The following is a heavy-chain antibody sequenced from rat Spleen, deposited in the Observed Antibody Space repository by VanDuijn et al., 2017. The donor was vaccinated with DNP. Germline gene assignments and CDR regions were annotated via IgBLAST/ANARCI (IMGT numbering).Heavy chain of an antibody. CDR3: ARHVLPLRVWDY. CDR1: GFTFSNYY. D-gene: IGHD1-4*01. J-gene: IGHJ2*01. V-gene: IGHV5-22*01. Sequence: EVQLVESGGGLVQPGRSLKLSCAASGFTFSNYYLAWVRQAPTKGLEWVAYISYDGGRTYFGDSVKGRFTISRDNAKSTLYLQMNSLRSEDMATYYCARHVLPLRVWDYWGQGVMVTVSS. CDR2: ISYDGGRT.